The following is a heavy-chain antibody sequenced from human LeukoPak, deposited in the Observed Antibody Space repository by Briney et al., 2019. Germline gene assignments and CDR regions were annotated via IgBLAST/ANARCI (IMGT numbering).Heavy chain of an antibody. D-gene: IGHD6-13*01. J-gene: IGHJ4*02. CDR3: AKDGYSSSWIFDY. Sequence: GGSLRLSCAASGFTFSSYWMSWVRQAPGKGLEWVANIKQDGSEKYYVDSVKGRFTISRDNSKNTLYLQMNSLRAEDTAVYYCAKDGYSSSWIFDYWGQGTLVTVSS. CDR2: IKQDGSEK. V-gene: IGHV3-7*01. CDR1: GFTFSSYW.